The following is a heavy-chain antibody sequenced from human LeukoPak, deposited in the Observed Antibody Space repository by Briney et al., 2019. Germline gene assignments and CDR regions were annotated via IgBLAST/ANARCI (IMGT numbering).Heavy chain of an antibody. CDR1: GFTFSSYS. D-gene: IGHD3-10*01. CDR3: ARVAGTVLLWFGESDAFDI. J-gene: IGHJ3*02. V-gene: IGHV3-21*01. Sequence: GGSLRLSCAASGFTFSSYSMNWVRQAPGKGLEWVSSISSSSSYIYYADSVKGRFTISRDNAKNSLYLQMNSLRAEDTAVYYCARVAGTVLLWFGESDAFDIWGQGTMVTVSS. CDR2: ISSSSSYI.